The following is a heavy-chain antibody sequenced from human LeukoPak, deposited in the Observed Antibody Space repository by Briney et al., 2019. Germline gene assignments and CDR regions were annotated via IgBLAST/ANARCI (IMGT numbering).Heavy chain of an antibody. CDR3: ARGTLTGNWNPFDY. CDR1: GFTFSSYS. Sequence: PGGSLRLSCAASGFTFSSYSMNWVRQAPGKGLEWVSSISSSSNYIYYADSVKGRFTISRDNAKNSLYLQMNSLRAEDTAVYYCARGTLTGNWNPFDYWGQGTLVTVSS. J-gene: IGHJ4*02. CDR2: ISSSSNYI. V-gene: IGHV3-21*01. D-gene: IGHD1-20*01.